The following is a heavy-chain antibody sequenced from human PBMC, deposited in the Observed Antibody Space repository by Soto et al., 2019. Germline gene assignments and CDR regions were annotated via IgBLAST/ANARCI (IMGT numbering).Heavy chain of an antibody. D-gene: IGHD6-13*01. CDR1: GGSISSGGYS. CDR3: ARRYSSSFDY. CDR2: IYHSGST. V-gene: IGHV4-30-2*01. Sequence: TSETQSLTCAVSGGSISSGGYSWSWIRQPPGKGLEWIGYIYHSGSTYYNPSLKSRVTISVDRSKNQFSLKLSSVTAADTAVNYCARRYSSSFDYWGQGTLVTVS. J-gene: IGHJ4*02.